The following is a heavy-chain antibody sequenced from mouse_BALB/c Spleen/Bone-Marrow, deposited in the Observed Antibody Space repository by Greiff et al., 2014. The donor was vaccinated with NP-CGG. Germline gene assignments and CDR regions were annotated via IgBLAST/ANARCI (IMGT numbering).Heavy chain of an antibody. CDR3: APYYYGSSQFAY. CDR2: IDPANGDT. Sequence: EVQLQQSGAELVKPGASVKLSCKASGFNIKENYMHWVKQRHEKGLEWIGRIDPANGDTRYNQKFKGKATITADTSSNTVYMQLSCVTSEDTSFYYGAPYYYGSSQFAYWGQGTLVTVSA. J-gene: IGHJ3*01. CDR1: GFNIKENY. V-gene: IGHV14-3*02. D-gene: IGHD1-1*01.